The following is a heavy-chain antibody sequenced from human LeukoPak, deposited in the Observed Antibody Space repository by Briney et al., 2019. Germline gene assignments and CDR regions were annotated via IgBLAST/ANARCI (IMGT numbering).Heavy chain of an antibody. CDR3: ARDPTAVTRDYYYYGMDV. CDR2: IYYSGST. Sequence: PSETLSLTCTVSGGSISSYYWSWIRQPPGKGLEWIGYIYYSGSTNYNPSLKSRVTISVDTSKNQFSLKLSSVTAADTAVYYCARDPTAVTRDYYYYGMDVWGQGTTVTVSS. CDR1: GGSISSYY. D-gene: IGHD4-23*01. V-gene: IGHV4-59*01. J-gene: IGHJ6*02.